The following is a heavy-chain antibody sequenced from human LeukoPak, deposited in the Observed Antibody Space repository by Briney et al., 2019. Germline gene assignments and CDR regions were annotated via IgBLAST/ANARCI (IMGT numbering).Heavy chain of an antibody. CDR3: ARDRITMVRGGHNWFDP. D-gene: IGHD3-10*01. CDR2: INPNSGGT. J-gene: IGHJ5*02. V-gene: IGHV1-2*02. Sequence: ASVKVSCKASGYTFTSYGISWVRQAPGQGLEWMGWINPNSGGTNYAQKVQGRVTMTRDTSISTAYMELSRLRSDDTAVYYCARDRITMVRGGHNWFDPWGQGTLVTVSS. CDR1: GYTFTSYG.